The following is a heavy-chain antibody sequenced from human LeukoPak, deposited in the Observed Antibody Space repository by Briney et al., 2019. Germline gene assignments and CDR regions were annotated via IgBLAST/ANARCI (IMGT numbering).Heavy chain of an antibody. V-gene: IGHV3-30*18. D-gene: IGHD3-10*01. CDR2: ISYDGGNK. J-gene: IGHJ3*02. CDR1: GFTFSSFG. CDR3: AKAGTMVRGLIGAFDI. Sequence: GGSLRLSCAASGFTFSSFGIHWVRQVPGMGLEWVAVISYDGGNKYYADSVKGRFTISRDNSKNTVYLQLNSLRAEDTAVYYCAKAGTMVRGLIGAFDIWGQGTLVTVSS.